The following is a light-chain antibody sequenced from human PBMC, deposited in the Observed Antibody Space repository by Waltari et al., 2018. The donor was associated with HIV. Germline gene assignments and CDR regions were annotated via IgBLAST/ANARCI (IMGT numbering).Light chain of an antibody. CDR2: AVS. Sequence: QSDLTQPASVSGSPGQSITISRTGTSSDVGGYNLVSWYQQHPGKAPKLMIYAVSKRPSVVSNRFSGSKSGNTASLTISGLQAEDEADYYCCAYAGSTTYVIFGGGTKLTVL. V-gene: IGLV2-23*02. CDR3: CAYAGSTTYVI. CDR1: SSDVGGYNL. J-gene: IGLJ2*01.